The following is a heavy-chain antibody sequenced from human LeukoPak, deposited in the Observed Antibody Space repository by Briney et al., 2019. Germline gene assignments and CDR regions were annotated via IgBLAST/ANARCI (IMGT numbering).Heavy chain of an antibody. V-gene: IGHV3-23*01. CDR3: ARVLGAVDPFDL. J-gene: IGHJ4*02. CDR2: ISRTGDTT. CDR1: GSTFSDYS. Sequence: GGSLRLSCAASGSTFSDYSMGWVRQAPGKALEWVSSISRTGDTTYYTHSVKGRFTISRDNSKNTLYLQMNGLTAEGTAIYYCARVLGAVDPFDLWGRGTLVTISS. D-gene: IGHD4-23*01.